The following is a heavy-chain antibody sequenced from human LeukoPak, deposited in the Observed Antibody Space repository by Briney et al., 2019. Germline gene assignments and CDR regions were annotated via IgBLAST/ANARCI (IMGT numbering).Heavy chain of an antibody. V-gene: IGHV4-39*07. CDR3: ARDARIWFGELFGAFDI. Sequence: PSETLSLTCTVSGGSIGSSSYYWGWIRQPPGKGLEWIGSIYYSGSTYYDPSLKSRVTISVDTSKNQFSLKLSSVTAADTAVYYCARDARIWFGELFGAFDIWGQGTMVTVSS. CDR1: GGSIGSSSYY. CDR2: IYYSGST. D-gene: IGHD3-10*01. J-gene: IGHJ3*02.